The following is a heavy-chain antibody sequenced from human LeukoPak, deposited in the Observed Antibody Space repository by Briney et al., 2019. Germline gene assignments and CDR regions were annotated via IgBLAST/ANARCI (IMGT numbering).Heavy chain of an antibody. V-gene: IGHV1-69*05. CDR3: ARDYTDSSGYLNWFDP. Sequence: SVKVSCKASGGTFSSYAISWVRQAPGQGLEWMGGIIPIFGTANYAQKFQGRVTITTDESTSTAYMELSSLRSEDTAVYYCARDYTDSSGYLNWFDPWGQGTLVTVSS. CDR2: IIPIFGTA. D-gene: IGHD3-22*01. CDR1: GGTFSSYA. J-gene: IGHJ5*02.